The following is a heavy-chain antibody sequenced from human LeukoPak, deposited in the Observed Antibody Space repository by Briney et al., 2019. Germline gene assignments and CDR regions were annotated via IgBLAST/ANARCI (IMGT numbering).Heavy chain of an antibody. CDR3: ARGPQVGAFDL. CDR2: IIPIFGTA. D-gene: IGHD1-26*01. J-gene: IGHJ3*01. Sequence: GASVKVSCKASGGTISTYAITWVRQAPGQGLEWMGGIIPIFGTANYAEKFQGRVTITADESTSTAYMELSSPRSEDTAVYYCARGPQVGAFDLWGQGTMVTVSS. V-gene: IGHV1-69*01. CDR1: GGTISTYA.